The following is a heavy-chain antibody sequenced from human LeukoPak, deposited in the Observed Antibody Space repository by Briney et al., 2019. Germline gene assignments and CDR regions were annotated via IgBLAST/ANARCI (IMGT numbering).Heavy chain of an antibody. CDR1: GYNFASNW. V-gene: IGHV5-51*01. Sequence: GESLKISCKGSGYNFASNWIAWVRQMSGKGLEWMGTIYPGDSDTRYSPSFQGQVTISADKSISTAYLQWSSLKASDTAMYYCARPGVEGTPSYLDLWGQGTLVTVSS. CDR3: ARPGVEGTPSYLDL. D-gene: IGHD3-16*02. CDR2: IYPGDSDT. J-gene: IGHJ4*02.